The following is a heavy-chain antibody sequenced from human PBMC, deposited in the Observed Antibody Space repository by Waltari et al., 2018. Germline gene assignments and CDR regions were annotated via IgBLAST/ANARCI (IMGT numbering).Heavy chain of an antibody. CDR3: ARHQDWVVVSATWFDP. CDR2: IYYSGNT. V-gene: IGHV4-39*01. CDR1: GGSTSSTNYY. Sequence: QLRLQESGPGLVKPSDTLSLPCTVSGGSTSSTNYYWGWIRQPPGKGLEWVGSIYYSGNTYYNPSLKSRVTMSADTSKNQFSLKLSSVTAADTAVYYCARHQDWVVVSATWFDPWGQGTLVTVSS. D-gene: IGHD2-21*02. J-gene: IGHJ5*02.